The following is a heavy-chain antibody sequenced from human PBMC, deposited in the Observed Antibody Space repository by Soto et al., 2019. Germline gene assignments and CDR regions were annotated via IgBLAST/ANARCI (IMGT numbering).Heavy chain of an antibody. J-gene: IGHJ2*01. D-gene: IGHD6-13*01. CDR3: AKAYSSIWSHWYFDL. CDR1: GFTFSSYA. CDR2: IGGDGGST. V-gene: IGHV3-23*01. Sequence: EVQLLESGGGLVKPGGSLRLSCAASGFTFSSYAMNWVRQAPGKGLEWVSLIGGDGGSTYYADSVRGRFTISRDNSKNTLYLQMNSLRAEDTAIYYCAKAYSSIWSHWYFDLWGLGTLVTVSS.